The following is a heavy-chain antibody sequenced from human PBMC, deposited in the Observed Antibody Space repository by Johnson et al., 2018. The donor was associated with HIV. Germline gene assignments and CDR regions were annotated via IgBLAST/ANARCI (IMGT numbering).Heavy chain of an antibody. CDR2: ISYDGSNK. CDR1: GFTFSNYG. Sequence: QMLLVESGGDLVQPGGSLRLSCAASGFTFSNYGMHWVRQAPGKGLEWVAVISYDGSNKYYADSVKGRFTISRDNSKNTLYLQMNSLRAEDTAVYYCAKGRLVGATTYDAFDIWGQGTMVTVSS. V-gene: IGHV3-30*18. CDR3: AKGRLVGATTYDAFDI. D-gene: IGHD1-26*01. J-gene: IGHJ3*02.